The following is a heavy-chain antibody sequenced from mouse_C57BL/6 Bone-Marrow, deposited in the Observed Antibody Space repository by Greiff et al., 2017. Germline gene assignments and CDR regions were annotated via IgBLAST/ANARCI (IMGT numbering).Heavy chain of an antibody. Sequence: QVQLQQPGAELVMPGASVKLSCKASGYTFTSYWMHWVKQRPGQGLEWIGEIDPSDSYTNYNQKFKGKSTLTVDKSSSTAYMQLSSLTSEDSAVYYCASGDYYYGSSPYAMDYWGQGTSVTVSS. CDR2: IDPSDSYT. V-gene: IGHV1-69*01. D-gene: IGHD1-1*01. CDR1: GYTFTSYW. J-gene: IGHJ4*01. CDR3: ASGDYYYGSSPYAMDY.